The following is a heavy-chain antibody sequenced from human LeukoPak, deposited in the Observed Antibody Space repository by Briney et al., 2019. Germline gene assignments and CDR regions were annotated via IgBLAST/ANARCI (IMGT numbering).Heavy chain of an antibody. CDR1: GGSISSSSYY. CDR2: IYYSGST. D-gene: IGHD2-15*01. CDR3: ARHLSGGLSLMGAFDI. J-gene: IGHJ3*02. V-gene: IGHV4-39*01. Sequence: SETLSLPCSVSGGSISSSSYYWGWIRQPPGKGLEWIGSIYYSGSTYYNPSLKSRVTISVDTSKNQFSLKLSSVTAADTAVYYCARHLSGGLSLMGAFDIWGQGTMVTVSS.